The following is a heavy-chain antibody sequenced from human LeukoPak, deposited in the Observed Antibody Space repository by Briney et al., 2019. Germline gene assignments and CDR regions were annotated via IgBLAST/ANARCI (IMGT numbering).Heavy chain of an antibody. D-gene: IGHD2-15*01. CDR2: IYYSGST. Sequence: SQTLSLTCTVSGDSISSGGYYWGWLRQHRGKGLEWIGYIYYSGSTYYNPPLKILVTLSVDTSKNQFSLKLSSVTAADTAVYYCAREGDDEGYCSGGSCYSFDHWGQGTLVTVSS. CDR3: AREGDDEGYCSGGSCYSFDH. CDR1: GDSISSGGYY. J-gene: IGHJ5*02. V-gene: IGHV4-31*01.